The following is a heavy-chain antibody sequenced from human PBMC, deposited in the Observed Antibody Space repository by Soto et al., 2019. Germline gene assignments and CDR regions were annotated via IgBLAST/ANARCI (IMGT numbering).Heavy chain of an antibody. V-gene: IGHV4-28*03. CDR3: ARVTSP. CDR2: IYHSGST. J-gene: IGHJ5*02. Sequence: PSDTPSLTCAVSGYSISRSNWWGWIRQPPGKGLEWIGYIYHSGSTYYNPSLKSRVTISVDRSKNQFSLKLSSVTAADTAVYYCARVTSPWGQRTLVTVSS. CDR1: GYSISRSNW.